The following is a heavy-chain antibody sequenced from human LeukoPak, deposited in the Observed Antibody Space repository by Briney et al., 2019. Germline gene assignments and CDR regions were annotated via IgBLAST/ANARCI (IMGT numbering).Heavy chain of an antibody. J-gene: IGHJ3*02. CDR1: GGSFSGYY. CDR3: ARRPARYAFDI. CDR2: INHSGST. V-gene: IGHV4-34*01. Sequence: SETLSLTCAVYGGSFSGYYWSWIRQPPGKGLEWIGEINHSGSTNYNPSLKSRVTISVDTSKNQFSLKLSSVTAADTAVYYCARRPARYAFDIWGQGTMVTVSP.